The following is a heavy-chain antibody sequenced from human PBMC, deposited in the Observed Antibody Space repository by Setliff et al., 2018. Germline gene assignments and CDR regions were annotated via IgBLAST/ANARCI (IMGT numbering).Heavy chain of an antibody. CDR3: ATLTGDRGVDY. V-gene: IGHV4-59*05. CDR1: GDYISSQY. D-gene: IGHD7-27*01. CDR2: IYYRGST. Sequence: SETLSLTCTVSGDYISSQYWSWIRQPPGKGLEWIGSIYYRGSTSYNSSLKSRVSISVDTSKNQFSLNLNSVTAADTAVYYCATLTGDRGVDYWGQGGLVTVSS. J-gene: IGHJ4*02.